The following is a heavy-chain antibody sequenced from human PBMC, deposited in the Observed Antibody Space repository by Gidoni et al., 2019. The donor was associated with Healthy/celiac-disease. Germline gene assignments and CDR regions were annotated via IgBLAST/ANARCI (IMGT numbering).Heavy chain of an antibody. D-gene: IGHD6-13*01. Sequence: QVQLVQSGPEVKKPGSSVKVSCKAYGGTFSRYAISWVRQAPGQGLEWRGGIIPIFGTANYAQKFQGRVTITADESTSTAYMELSSLRSEDTAVYYCARSIPPGGGQLVREFDYWGQGTLVTVSS. CDR3: ARSIPPGGGQLVREFDY. CDR1: GGTFSRYA. V-gene: IGHV1-69*01. CDR2: IIPIFGTA. J-gene: IGHJ4*02.